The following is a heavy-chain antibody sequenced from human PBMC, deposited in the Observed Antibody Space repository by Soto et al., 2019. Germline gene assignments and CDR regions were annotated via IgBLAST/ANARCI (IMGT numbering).Heavy chain of an antibody. J-gene: IGHJ4*02. CDR3: ARSHIGYDFGSRNYFDY. D-gene: IGHD5-12*01. CDR1: GASVSSDNYY. V-gene: IGHV4-61*01. CDR2: IDSDGST. Sequence: LSLTCSVSGASVSSDNYYYNWIRQPPGKGLEWIGLIDSDGSTNFNPSLKSRVTISVDTSKNQFSLTLTSVTAADTAIYYCARSHIGYDFGSRNYFDYSGQGPLVTVSS.